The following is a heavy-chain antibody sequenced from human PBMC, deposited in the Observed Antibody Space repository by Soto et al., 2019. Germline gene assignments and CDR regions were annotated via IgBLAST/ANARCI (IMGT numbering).Heavy chain of an antibody. J-gene: IGHJ5*02. V-gene: IGHV3-48*02. D-gene: IGHD3-22*01. Sequence: GESLKISCAASEFTFSSYDMNWIRQAQGKGLEWVSYISSSSSTIYYADSVKGRFTISRDNAKNSLYLQMNSLRDEDTAVYYCERGADYDSSGIRLNWFDPWGQGTLVTVSS. CDR1: EFTFSSYD. CDR3: ERGADYDSSGIRLNWFDP. CDR2: ISSSSSTI.